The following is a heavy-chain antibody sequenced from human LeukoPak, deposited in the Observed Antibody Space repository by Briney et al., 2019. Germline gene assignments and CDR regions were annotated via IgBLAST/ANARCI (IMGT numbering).Heavy chain of an antibody. Sequence: SETLSLTCTVSGGSISSYYWSWIRQPPGKGLEWIGYIYYSGGTNYNPSLKSRVTISVDTSKNQFSLKLSSVTAADTAVYYCARTPNYGDYVWFYDYWGQGTLVTVPS. CDR1: GGSISSYY. CDR3: ARTPNYGDYVWFYDY. CDR2: IYYSGGT. J-gene: IGHJ4*02. V-gene: IGHV4-59*01. D-gene: IGHD4-17*01.